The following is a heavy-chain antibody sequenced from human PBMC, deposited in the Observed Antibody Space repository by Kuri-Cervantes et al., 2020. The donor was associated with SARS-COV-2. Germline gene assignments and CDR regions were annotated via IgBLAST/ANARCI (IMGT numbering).Heavy chain of an antibody. D-gene: IGHD1-1*01. CDR3: ARNSIITTGGFDY. Sequence: SETLSLTCAVSGGSISSGGYYWGWIRQPPGKGLEWIGSIYHSGSTFYNPSLKSRLTVSLDTSKNQFSLKVTSVTAADTAVYYCARNSIITTGGFDYWGQGTLVTVSS. CDR1: GGSISSGGYY. J-gene: IGHJ4*02. CDR2: IYHSGST. V-gene: IGHV4-30-2*05.